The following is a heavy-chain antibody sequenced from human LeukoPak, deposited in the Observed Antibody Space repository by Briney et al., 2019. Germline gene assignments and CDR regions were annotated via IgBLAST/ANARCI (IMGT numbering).Heavy chain of an antibody. CDR1: GYTFTSYG. V-gene: IGHV1-18*01. CDR2: ISAYNGNT. D-gene: IGHD2-15*01. CDR3: ARAVVVADTGYYYYGMDV. J-gene: IGHJ6*02. Sequence: GASVKVSCKASGYTFTSYGISWVRQAPGKGLEWMGWISAYNGNTNYAQKLQGRVTMTTDTSTSTAYMELRSLRSGDTAVYYCARAVVVADTGYYYYGMDVWGQGTTVTVSS.